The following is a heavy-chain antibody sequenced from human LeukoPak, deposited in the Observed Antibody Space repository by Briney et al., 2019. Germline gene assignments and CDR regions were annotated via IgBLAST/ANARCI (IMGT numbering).Heavy chain of an antibody. CDR2: ISSSSSYI. Sequence: GGSLRLSCAASGFTFSSYSMNWVRQAPGKGLEWVSSISSSSSYIYYADSVKGRFTISRGNAKNSLYLQMNSLRAEDTAVYYCARDMLGGVVAATFQHWGQGTLVTVSS. V-gene: IGHV3-21*01. CDR3: ARDMLGGVVAATFQH. D-gene: IGHD2-15*01. J-gene: IGHJ1*01. CDR1: GFTFSSYS.